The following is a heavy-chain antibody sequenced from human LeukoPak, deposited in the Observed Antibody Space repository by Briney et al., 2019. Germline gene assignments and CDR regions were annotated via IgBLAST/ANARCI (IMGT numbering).Heavy chain of an antibody. CDR1: GRSFSGYY. V-gene: IGHV4-34*01. D-gene: IGHD6-13*01. CDR3: ASYSSSGNYFDY. J-gene: IGHJ4*02. CDR2: INHSGST. Sequence: SETLSLTCAVYGRSFSGYYWSWVRQPPGKGLEWIGEINHSGSTNYNPSLKSRVTISVDTSKNQFSLKLSSVTAADTAVYYCASYSSSGNYFDYWGQGTLVTVSS.